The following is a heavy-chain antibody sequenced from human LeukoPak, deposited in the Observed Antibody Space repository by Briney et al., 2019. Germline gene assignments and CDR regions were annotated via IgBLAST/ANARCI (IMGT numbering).Heavy chain of an antibody. D-gene: IGHD7-27*01. Sequence: PSGGSLRLSCAASGFTFSSYEMNWVRQAPGKGLGWVSFISSSGNTIYYADSVKGRFIISRDNAKNSLYLQMNSLRIEDTAVYYCVRERPGEDTFDIWGQGTMVTVSS. CDR2: ISSSGNTI. J-gene: IGHJ3*02. CDR1: GFTFSSYE. V-gene: IGHV3-48*03. CDR3: VRERPGEDTFDI.